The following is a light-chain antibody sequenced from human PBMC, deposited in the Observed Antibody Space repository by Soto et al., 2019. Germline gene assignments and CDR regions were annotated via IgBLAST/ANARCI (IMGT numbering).Light chain of an antibody. V-gene: IGKV1-5*01. CDR1: QTISRQ. J-gene: IGKJ1*01. CDR2: DAS. CDR3: QQYNSYKS. Sequence: DIPMTLSPSTLSASVGDRVTITCRASQTISRQLAWYQQKPGKAPKVLIYDASNLESGVPSRFSGSGSGTEFTLTISSLQPDDFATYYCQQYNSYKSFGQGTKVEIK.